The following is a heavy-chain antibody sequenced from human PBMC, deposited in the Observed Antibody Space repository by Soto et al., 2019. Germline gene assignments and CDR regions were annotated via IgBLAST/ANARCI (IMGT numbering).Heavy chain of an antibody. V-gene: IGHV4-30-4*01. J-gene: IGHJ4*02. CDR1: GGSISSGDYY. Sequence: SETLSLTCTVSGGSISSGDYYWSWIRQPPGKGLEWIGYIYYSGSTYYNPSLKSRVTISVDTSKNQFSLKLSSVTAADTALYYCAKDAAYYFDYWGQGTLVTVSS. CDR2: IYYSGST. D-gene: IGHD6-25*01. CDR3: AKDAAYYFDY.